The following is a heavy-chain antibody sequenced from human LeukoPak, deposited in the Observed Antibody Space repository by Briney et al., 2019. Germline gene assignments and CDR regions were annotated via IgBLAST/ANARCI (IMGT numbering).Heavy chain of an antibody. V-gene: IGHV3-33*01. D-gene: IGHD2-2*01. J-gene: IGHJ4*02. CDR2: IWYDGSNK. CDR3: ARELRVSRRGFDY. Sequence: GSLRLSCAASGFTFSSYGMHWVRQAPGKGLEWVAVIWYDGSNKYYADSVKGRFTISRDNSKNTLYLQMNSLRAEDTAVYYCARELRVSRRGFDYWGQGTLVTVSS. CDR1: GFTFSSYG.